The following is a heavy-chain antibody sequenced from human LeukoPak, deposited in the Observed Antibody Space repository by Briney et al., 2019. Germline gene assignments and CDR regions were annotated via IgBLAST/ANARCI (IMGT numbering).Heavy chain of an antibody. Sequence: PGGSLRLSCAASGFTFSSYGMSWVRQAPGKGLEWVSAISGSGGSTYYADSVKGRFTISRDNSKNTLYLQMNSLRAEDTAVYYCAKDLRYSSSSAYFDYWGQGTLVTVSS. CDR1: GFTFSSYG. J-gene: IGHJ4*02. CDR3: AKDLRYSSSSAYFDY. CDR2: ISGSGGST. D-gene: IGHD6-6*01. V-gene: IGHV3-23*01.